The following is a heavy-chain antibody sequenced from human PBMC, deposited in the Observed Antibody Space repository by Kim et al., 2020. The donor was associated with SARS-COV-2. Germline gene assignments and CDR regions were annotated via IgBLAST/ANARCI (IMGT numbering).Heavy chain of an antibody. CDR1: GFTFSSYA. J-gene: IGHJ4*02. D-gene: IGHD2-15*01. CDR2: ISYDGSNK. Sequence: GGSLRLSCAASGFTFSSYAMHWVRQAPGKGLEWVAVISYDGSNKYYADSVKGRFTISRDNSKNTLYLQMNSLRAEDTAVYWWVVAATPGDYWGQGTLVTVSS. V-gene: IGHV3-30*04. CDR3: VVAATPGDY.